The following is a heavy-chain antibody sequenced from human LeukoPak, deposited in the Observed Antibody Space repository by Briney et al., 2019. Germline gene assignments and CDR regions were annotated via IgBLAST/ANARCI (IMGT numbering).Heavy chain of an antibody. J-gene: IGHJ4*02. V-gene: IGHV1-69*13. D-gene: IGHD6-19*01. Sequence: ASVKVSCKAFGGTFSSYAISWVRQAPGQGLEWMGGIIPIFGTANYAQKFQGRVTITADESTSTAYMELSSLRSEDTAVYYCARGGSSGWFRYFDYWGQGTLVTVSS. CDR2: IIPIFGTA. CDR1: GGTFSSYA. CDR3: ARGGSSGWFRYFDY.